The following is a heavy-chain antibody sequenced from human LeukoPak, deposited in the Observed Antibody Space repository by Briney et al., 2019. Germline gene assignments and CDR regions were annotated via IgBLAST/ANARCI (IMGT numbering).Heavy chain of an antibody. CDR2: IYYSGST. J-gene: IGHJ4*02. CDR3: ARARYDSSGSPLDY. Sequence: SETLSLTCTVSGGSISSCYWSWIRQPPGKGLEWIGYIYYSGSTNYNPSLKSRVTISVDTSKNQFSLKLSSVTAADTAVYYCARARYDSSGSPLDYWGQGTLVTVSS. CDR1: GGSISSCY. D-gene: IGHD3-22*01. V-gene: IGHV4-59*01.